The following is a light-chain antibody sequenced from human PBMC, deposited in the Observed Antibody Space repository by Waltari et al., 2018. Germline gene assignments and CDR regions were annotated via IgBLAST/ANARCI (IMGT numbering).Light chain of an antibody. CDR2: GAS. J-gene: IGKJ1*01. V-gene: IGKV3-20*01. CDR3: QHYLRLPAT. CDR1: QSVSRA. Sequence: EVVLTQSPGTLSLSPGERATLSCRASQSVSRALAWYQQKPGQAPRLLIYGASNRATGIPGRFSGSGSGTDFSLTISSLEPQDLAVYYCQHYLRLPATFGQGTKVEIK.